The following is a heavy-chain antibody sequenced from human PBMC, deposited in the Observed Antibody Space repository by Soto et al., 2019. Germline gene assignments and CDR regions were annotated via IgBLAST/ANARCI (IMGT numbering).Heavy chain of an antibody. CDR1: GYTFTSYA. J-gene: IGHJ4*02. V-gene: IGHV1-3*01. D-gene: IGHD1-1*01. CDR3: ARAPQLQHPFDY. CDR2: INAGNGNT. Sequence: VASVKVSCKASGYTFTSYAMHWVRQAPGQRLEWMGWINAGNGNTKYSQKFQGRVTITRDTSASTAYMELSSLRSEDTAVYYCARAPQLQHPFDYWGQGTLVTVSS.